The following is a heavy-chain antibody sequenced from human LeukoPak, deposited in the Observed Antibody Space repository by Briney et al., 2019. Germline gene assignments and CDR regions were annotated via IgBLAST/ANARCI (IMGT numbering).Heavy chain of an antibody. V-gene: IGHV3-9*01. CDR2: ISWNSANI. J-gene: IGHJ5*02. Sequence: PGRSLRLSCAASGFNFDDYAMHWVRQPPGKGQEWVSGISWNSANIGYADSVKGRFTTSRDNDKNSLYLQMNSLRDEDSAFYYCATVAGSSLSRNYFDPWGQGTLVTVSS. D-gene: IGHD6-6*01. CDR1: GFNFDDYA. CDR3: ATVAGSSLSRNYFDP.